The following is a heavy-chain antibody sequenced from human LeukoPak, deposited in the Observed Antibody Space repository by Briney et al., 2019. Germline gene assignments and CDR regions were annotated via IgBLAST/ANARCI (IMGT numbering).Heavy chain of an antibody. CDR3: GRLGSGTLEFDS. D-gene: IGHD1-7*01. CDR1: GDSISSGTYY. J-gene: IGHJ4*02. Sequence: SETLSLTCTVSGDSISSGTYYGSWIRQPAGRGLEWVGRILTTGNTDYNASLESRVTISVDTSKNVFSMNLTSVTAADTAVYFCGRLGSGTLEFDSWGRGTLVIVSS. CDR2: ILTTGNT. V-gene: IGHV4-61*02.